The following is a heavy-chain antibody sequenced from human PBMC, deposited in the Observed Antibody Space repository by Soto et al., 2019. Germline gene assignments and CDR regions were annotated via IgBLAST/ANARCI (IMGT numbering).Heavy chain of an antibody. CDR3: ARHEVLRFLEWLPDSLAWFDP. CDR1: GGSISSSSYY. Sequence: SETLSLTCTVSGGSISSSSYYWGWIRQPPGKGLEWIGSIYYSGSTYYNPSLKSRVTISVDTSKNQFSLKLSSVTAADTAVYYCARHEVLRFLEWLPDSLAWFDPWGQGTLVTVSS. CDR2: IYYSGST. J-gene: IGHJ5*02. D-gene: IGHD3-3*01. V-gene: IGHV4-39*01.